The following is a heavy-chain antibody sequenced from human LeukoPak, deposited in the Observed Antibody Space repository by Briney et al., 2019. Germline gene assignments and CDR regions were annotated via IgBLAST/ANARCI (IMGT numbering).Heavy chain of an antibody. J-gene: IGHJ5*02. V-gene: IGHV4-34*01. D-gene: IGHD5-12*01. CDR2: INHSGST. Sequence: SETLSLTCAVYGGSLSGYYWSWIRQPPGKGLEWIGEINHSGSTNYNPSLKSRVTISVDTSKNQFSLKLNSVTAADTAVYYCARGRLSGYRNWFDPWGQGTLVTVSS. CDR1: GGSLSGYY. CDR3: ARGRLSGYRNWFDP.